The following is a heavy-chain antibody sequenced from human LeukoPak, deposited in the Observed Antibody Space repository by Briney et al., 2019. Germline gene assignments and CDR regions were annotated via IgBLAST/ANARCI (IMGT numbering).Heavy chain of an antibody. V-gene: IGHV3-7*01. J-gene: IGHJ4*02. D-gene: IGHD6-19*01. Sequence: GGSLRLSCAASGFTFSTYAMNWVRQAPGKGLEWVANIKQGGSEKYYVDSVKGRFAISRDNAKNSLYLQMNSLRAEDTAVYYCARDWDKGIAVAGPGDYWGQGTLVTVSS. CDR2: IKQGGSEK. CDR1: GFTFSTYA. CDR3: ARDWDKGIAVAGPGDY.